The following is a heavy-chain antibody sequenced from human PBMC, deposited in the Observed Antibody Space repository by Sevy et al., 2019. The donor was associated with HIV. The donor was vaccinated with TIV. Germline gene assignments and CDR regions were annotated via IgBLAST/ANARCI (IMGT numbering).Heavy chain of an antibody. V-gene: IGHV3-15*01. CDR1: GYTFNNAW. D-gene: IGHD3-3*01. CDR2: IKSKTDGGSA. Sequence: GGSLRLSCAASGYTFNNAWMSWVRQAPGKGLEWLGRIKSKTDGGSAEYASPVKGRFTISRDDSKSTLYLQMNRLRTEDTGMYYCTGATVFGATWFDPWGQGALVTVSS. CDR3: TGATVFGATWFDP. J-gene: IGHJ5*02.